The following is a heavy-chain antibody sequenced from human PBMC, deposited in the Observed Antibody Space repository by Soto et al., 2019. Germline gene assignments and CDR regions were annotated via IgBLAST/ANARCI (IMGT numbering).Heavy chain of an antibody. J-gene: IGHJ4*02. D-gene: IGHD3-22*01. Sequence: SETLSLTCTVSGGSISNYWSWIRQPPGKGLEWIGYIYYSGSTNYNPSVKSRVTISVDTSKNQFSLKLSSVTAADTAVYYCAIIRRIVAYLDYWYQGTLGTVSS. V-gene: IGHV4-59*08. CDR1: GGSISNY. CDR2: IYYSGST. CDR3: AIIRRIVAYLDY.